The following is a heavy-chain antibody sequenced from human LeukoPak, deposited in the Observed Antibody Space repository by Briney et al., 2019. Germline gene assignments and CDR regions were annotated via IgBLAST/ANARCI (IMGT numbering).Heavy chain of an antibody. CDR2: IYSGGST. D-gene: IGHD6-13*01. CDR3: ARDQGSRWYTPPRYYYYMDV. CDR1: GFTVSSNY. Sequence: PGGSLRLSCSASGFTVSSNYMSWVRQAPGKGLEWVSVIYSGGSTYYADSVKGRFTISRDNSKSTLYLQMNSLRAEDTAVYYCARDQGSRWYTPPRYYYYMDVWGKGTTVTVSS. J-gene: IGHJ6*03. V-gene: IGHV3-53*01.